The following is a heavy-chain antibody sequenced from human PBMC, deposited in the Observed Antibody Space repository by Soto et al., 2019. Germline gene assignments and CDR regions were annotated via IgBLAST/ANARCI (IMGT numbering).Heavy chain of an antibody. CDR2: ISYDGSNK. V-gene: IGHV3-30*18. J-gene: IGHJ6*02. D-gene: IGHD2-2*03. CDR1: GFTFSSYG. Sequence: PGGSPRLSCAASGFTFSSYGMHWVRQAPGKGLEWVAVISYDGSNKYYADSVKGRFTISRDNSKNTLYLQMNSLRAEDTAVYYCAKDLLLMGIVVVPAAYYYGMDVWGQGTTVTVSS. CDR3: AKDLLLMGIVVVPAAYYYGMDV.